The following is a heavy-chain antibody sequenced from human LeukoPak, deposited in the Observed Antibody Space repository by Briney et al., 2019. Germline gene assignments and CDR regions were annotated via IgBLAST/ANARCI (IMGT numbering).Heavy chain of an antibody. D-gene: IGHD3-22*01. CDR3: ARAPLGGYGPWY. CDR2: IGTAGDT. J-gene: IGHJ4*02. V-gene: IGHV3-13*01. CDR1: GFTFSGYD. Sequence: PGRPLRLSCAASGFTFSGYDMHWVRQATGKGLEWVSAIGTAGDTYYPGSVKGRFTISRENAKNSLYLQINGLRAGDTAVYYCARAPLGGYGPWYWGQGTLVTVSS.